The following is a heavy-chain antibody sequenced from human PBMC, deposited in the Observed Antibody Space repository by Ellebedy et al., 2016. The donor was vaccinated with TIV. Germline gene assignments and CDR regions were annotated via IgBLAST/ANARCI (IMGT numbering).Heavy chain of an antibody. CDR2: IIPMFATA. CDR3: ASCGYSYGSRKTFDY. Sequence: ASVKVSCKASGGTFSSYAISWVRQAPGQGLEWMGGIIPMFATANYAQKFQGRVTITADESTSTAYMELSSLRSEDTAVYYCASCGYSYGSRKTFDYWGQGTLVTVSS. CDR1: GGTFSSYA. J-gene: IGHJ4*02. D-gene: IGHD5-18*01. V-gene: IGHV1-69*13.